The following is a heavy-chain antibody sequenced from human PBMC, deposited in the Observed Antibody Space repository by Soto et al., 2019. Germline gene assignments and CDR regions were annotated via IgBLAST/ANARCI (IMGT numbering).Heavy chain of an antibody. CDR2: ISAYNGNT. Sequence: ASVKVSCKASGYTFTSYGISWVRQAPGQGLEWMGWISAYNGNTNYAQKLQGRVTMTTDTSTSTAYMELRSLRSDDTAVYYCARLYDILTGYYYYYGMDVWGQGTTVTVSS. J-gene: IGHJ6*02. V-gene: IGHV1-18*04. CDR3: ARLYDILTGYYYYYGMDV. D-gene: IGHD3-9*01. CDR1: GYTFTSYG.